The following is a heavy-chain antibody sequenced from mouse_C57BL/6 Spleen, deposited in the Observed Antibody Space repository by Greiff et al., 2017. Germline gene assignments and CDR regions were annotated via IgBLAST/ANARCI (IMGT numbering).Heavy chain of an antibody. Sequence: EVQLQESGGDLVKPGGSLKLSCAASGFTFSSYGMSWVRQTPDKRLEWVATISSGGSYTYYPDSVKGRFTISRDNAKNTLYLQMSSLKSEDTAMYYCARQSSTMITYYFDYWGQGTTLTVSS. CDR3: ARQSSTMITYYFDY. CDR1: GFTFSSYG. V-gene: IGHV5-6*01. D-gene: IGHD2-4*01. CDR2: ISSGGSYT. J-gene: IGHJ2*01.